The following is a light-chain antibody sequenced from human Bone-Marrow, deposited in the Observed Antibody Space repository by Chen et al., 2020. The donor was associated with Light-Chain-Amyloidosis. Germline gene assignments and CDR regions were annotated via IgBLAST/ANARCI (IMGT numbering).Light chain of an antibody. CDR2: GSS. V-gene: IGKV3-20*01. CDR3: QQYGTSPLT. CDR1: QTISSNY. J-gene: IGKJ4*01. Sequence: IVLTQSPGTLSLSPGEGANLSCRASQTISSNYLPWYQQKFDQAPRHLSYGSSSRATGIPDRFTGRGSGTDFTLTLNRLEPEDFAMYYCQQYGTSPLTFGGGTKVEIK.